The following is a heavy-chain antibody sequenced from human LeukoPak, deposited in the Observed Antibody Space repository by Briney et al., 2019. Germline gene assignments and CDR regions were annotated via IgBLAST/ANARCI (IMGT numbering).Heavy chain of an antibody. D-gene: IGHD6-19*01. V-gene: IGHV3-23*01. CDR3: AKVREQWLVGNDAFDI. J-gene: IGHJ3*02. CDR2: ISGSGGST. Sequence: PGGPLRLPCAASGFPFSSYAMSWVRQAPGKGLEGVSAISGSGGSTYYADSVKGRFTISRDNSKNTLYLQMNSLRAEDTAVYYCAKVREQWLVGNDAFDIWGQGTMVTVSS. CDR1: GFPFSSYA.